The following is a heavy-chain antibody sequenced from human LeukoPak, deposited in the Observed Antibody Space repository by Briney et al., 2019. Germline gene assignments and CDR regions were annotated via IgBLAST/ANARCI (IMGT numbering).Heavy chain of an antibody. Sequence: ASVKVSCKASGYTFTSYDINWVRQATGQGLEWMGWMNPNSGNTGYAQKFQGRVTMTRNTSISTAYMELSSLRSEDTAVYYCARASITIFGVVVTYNWFDPWGQGTLVTVSS. D-gene: IGHD3-3*01. CDR3: ARASITIFGVVVTYNWFDP. CDR1: GYTFTSYD. J-gene: IGHJ5*02. CDR2: MNPNSGNT. V-gene: IGHV1-8*01.